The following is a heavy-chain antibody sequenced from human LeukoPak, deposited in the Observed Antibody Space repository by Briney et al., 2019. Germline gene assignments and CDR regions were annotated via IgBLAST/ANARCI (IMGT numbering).Heavy chain of an antibody. D-gene: IGHD4-17*01. V-gene: IGHV3-66*01. CDR3: ATDYGDRTSGFDY. Sequence: GGSLRLSCAASGFTVSSNYMSWVRQAPGKGLEWVSVIYSGGSTYYADSVKGRFTISRDNSKNTLYLRMNSLRAEDTAVYYCATDYGDRTSGFDYWGQGTLVTVSS. CDR1: GFTVSSNY. CDR2: IYSGGST. J-gene: IGHJ4*02.